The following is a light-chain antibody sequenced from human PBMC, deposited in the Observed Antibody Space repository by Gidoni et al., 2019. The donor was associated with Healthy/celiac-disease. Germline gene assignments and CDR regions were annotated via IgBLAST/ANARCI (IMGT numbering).Light chain of an antibody. V-gene: IGKV1-33*01. CDR3: QQYDNLPFT. CDR1: QDISNY. CDR2: YAS. J-gene: IGKJ3*01. Sequence: DIQMTQSPSSLYASVGDRVTITCQASQDISNYLNWYQQKPGKAPKLLIYYASNLETGVPSRFSGSGSGTDFTFTISSLQPEDIATYYCQQYDNLPFTFGPGTKVDIK.